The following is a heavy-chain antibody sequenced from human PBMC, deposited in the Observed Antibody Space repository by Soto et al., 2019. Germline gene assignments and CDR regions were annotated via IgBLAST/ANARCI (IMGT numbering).Heavy chain of an antibody. D-gene: IGHD6-6*01. J-gene: IGHJ5*02. CDR2: MNPNSGNT. V-gene: IGHV1-8*01. CDR3: ARGREYSRKFDP. Sequence: QVQLVQSGAEVKKPGASVKVSCKASGYSFISYDINWVRQATGQGLEWMGWMNPNSGNTGYAQKFQGRVTMTRNTSISTAYMELSSLRSEDTAVYHCARGREYSRKFDPCGQGTLVTVSS. CDR1: GYSFISYD.